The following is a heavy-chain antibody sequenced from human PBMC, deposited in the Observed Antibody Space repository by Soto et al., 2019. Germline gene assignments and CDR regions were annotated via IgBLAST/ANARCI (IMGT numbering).Heavy chain of an antibody. J-gene: IGHJ3*02. CDR1: GGSISSSSYY. D-gene: IGHD4-17*01. CDR3: ARPSAGDYGDYDAFDI. V-gene: IGHV4-39*01. CDR2: IYYSGST. Sequence: SETLSLTCTVSGGSISSSSYYWGWIRQPPGKGLEWIGSIYYSGSTYYNPSLKSRVTISVDTSKNQFSLKLSSVTAADTAVYYCARPSAGDYGDYDAFDIWGQGTMVTVSS.